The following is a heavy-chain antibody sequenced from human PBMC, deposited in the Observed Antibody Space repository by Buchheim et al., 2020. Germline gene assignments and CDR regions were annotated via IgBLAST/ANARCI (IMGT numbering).Heavy chain of an antibody. J-gene: IGHJ4*02. V-gene: IGHV3-23*01. CDR1: GFSFNIFA. CDR3: TRAQTPFAGLDN. CDR2: IGGSGGNT. Sequence: EVQLLESGGDLVQSGGSLRLSCAASGFSFNIFAMNWVRQAPGKGLQLVSYIGGSGGNTYYADSVKGRFTISRDSSKNTLYLQLNRLRAEDTAVYYCTRAQTPFAGLDNWGQGTL.